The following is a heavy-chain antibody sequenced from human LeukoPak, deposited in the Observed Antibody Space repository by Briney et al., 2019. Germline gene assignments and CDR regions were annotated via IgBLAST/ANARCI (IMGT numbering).Heavy chain of an antibody. CDR2: IYHSGRT. Sequence: PSETLSLTCTVSGYSISSGYYWGWIRQPPGKGLEWIGSIYHSGRTFYNPSLKNRVTISVDTSKNQFALKLTSVTAADTAVYYCAKSNGYGLVDIWGQGTMVTVSS. V-gene: IGHV4-38-2*02. CDR3: AKSNGYGLVDI. CDR1: GYSISSGYY. J-gene: IGHJ3*02. D-gene: IGHD3-10*01.